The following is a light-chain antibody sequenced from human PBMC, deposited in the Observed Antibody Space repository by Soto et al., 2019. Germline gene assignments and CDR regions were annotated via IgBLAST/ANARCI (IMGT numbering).Light chain of an antibody. Sequence: IVLTQSPGTLSLSPGERATLSCRASQSVSNDYLAWYQQKPGQAPRLLIYTASSRATGMPDRFSGSGSGTDFTLTISRLEPEDFAVYYCQQYQQKGRSFRYNFGQGTQLEIK. J-gene: IGKJ2*01. CDR3: QQYQQKGRSFRYN. CDR1: QSVSNDY. CDR2: TAS. V-gene: IGKV3-20*01.